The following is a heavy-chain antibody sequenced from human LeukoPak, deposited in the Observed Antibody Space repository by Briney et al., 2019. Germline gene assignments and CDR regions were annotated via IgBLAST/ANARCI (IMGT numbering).Heavy chain of an antibody. CDR1: GFTFSSYE. CDR3: AREDYGGNSGDAFDI. V-gene: IGHV3-48*03. J-gene: IGHJ3*02. Sequence: PGGSLRLSCAASGFTFSSYEMNWVRQASGKGLEWVSYISSSGSTIYYADSVKGRFTISRDNAKNSLYLQMNSLRAEDTAVYYCAREDYGGNSGDAFDIWGQGTMVTVSS. CDR2: ISSSGSTI. D-gene: IGHD4-23*01.